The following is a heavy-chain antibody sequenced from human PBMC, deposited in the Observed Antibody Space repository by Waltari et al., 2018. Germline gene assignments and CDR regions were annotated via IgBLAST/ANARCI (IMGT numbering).Heavy chain of an antibody. CDR2: INHSGST. D-gene: IGHD5-12*01. V-gene: IGHV4-34*01. CDR3: ARHPRGYSGYDALDY. Sequence: QVQLQQWGAGLLKPSETLSLTCAVYGGSFSGYYWSWIRQPPGKGLEWIGEINHSGSTNYNPSIKSRVTISVDTSKNQFSLKLSSVTAADTAVYYCARHPRGYSGYDALDYWGQGTLVTVSS. J-gene: IGHJ4*02. CDR1: GGSFSGYY.